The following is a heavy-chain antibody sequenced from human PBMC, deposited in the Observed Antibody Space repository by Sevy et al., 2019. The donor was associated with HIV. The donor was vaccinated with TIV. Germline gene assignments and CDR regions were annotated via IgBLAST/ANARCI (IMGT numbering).Heavy chain of an antibody. CDR2: INPSGGST. CDR3: ARDQDLSGSGSYFALPNDY. CDR1: GYTFTSYY. D-gene: IGHD3-10*01. Sequence: ASVKVSCKASGYTFTSYYMHWVRQAPGQGLEWMGIINPSGGSTSYAQKFQGRVTMTRDTSTSTVYMELSSLRSEDTAVYYCARDQDLSGSGSYFALPNDYWGQGTLVTVSS. J-gene: IGHJ4*02. V-gene: IGHV1-46*01.